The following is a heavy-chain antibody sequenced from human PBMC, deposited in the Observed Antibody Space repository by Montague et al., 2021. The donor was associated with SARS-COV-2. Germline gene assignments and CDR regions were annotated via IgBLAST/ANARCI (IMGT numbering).Heavy chain of an antibody. J-gene: IGHJ3*01. CDR2: IYDTGXT. CDR3: ARPGRGYSYGLDAFEV. D-gene: IGHD5-18*01. Sequence: SETLSLTCTVSGGSISNSIYYWGWLRQPPGKGREWYGSIYDTGXTXSXXXXKXRVTISMNTSNNQFFLKLTSVTAADTAVYYCARPGRGYSYGLDAFEVWGQGTMVTVSS. V-gene: IGHV4-39*01. CDR1: GGSISNSIYY.